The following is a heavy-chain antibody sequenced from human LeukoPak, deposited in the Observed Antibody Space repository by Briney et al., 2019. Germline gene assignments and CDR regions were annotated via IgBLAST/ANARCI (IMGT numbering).Heavy chain of an antibody. D-gene: IGHD3-3*01. CDR1: GYSFTSYW. V-gene: IGHV5-51*01. J-gene: IGHJ4*02. Sequence: GESLKISCKGSGYSFTSYWIGWVRQMPGKGLEWMGIIYPGDSDTRYSPSFQGQVTISADKSISTAYLQWSSLKASDTAMYYCARPPTIFGVPYYFDYWGQGTLVTVSS. CDR3: ARPPTIFGVPYYFDY. CDR2: IYPGDSDT.